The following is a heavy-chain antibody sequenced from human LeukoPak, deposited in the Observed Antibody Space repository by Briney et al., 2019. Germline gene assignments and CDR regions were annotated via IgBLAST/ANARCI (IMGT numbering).Heavy chain of an antibody. V-gene: IGHV1-8*03. CDR1: GYTFTSYD. CDR2: MNPNSGNT. CDR3: ARAMGYAWCYYMDV. Sequence: ASGKVSCKASGYTFTSYDINWVRQATGQGLEWMGWMNPNSGNTGYAQKFQGRVTITRNTSISTAYMELSSLRSEDTAVYYCARAMGYAWCYYMDVWGKGTTVTVSS. D-gene: IGHD5-12*01. J-gene: IGHJ6*03.